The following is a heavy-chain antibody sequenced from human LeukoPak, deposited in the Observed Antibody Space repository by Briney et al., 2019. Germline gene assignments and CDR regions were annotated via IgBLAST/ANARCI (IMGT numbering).Heavy chain of an antibody. CDR3: ARDYDRGPVVPAAIGY. CDR1: GFVFSIHA. CDR2: ISSSSSYI. D-gene: IGHD2-2*02. Sequence: GGSLRLSCEASGFVFSIHAMSWVRQAPGKGLEWVSSISSSSSYIYYADSVKGRFTISRDNAKNSLYLQMNSLRAEDTAVYYCARDYDRGPVVPAAIGYWGQGTLVTVPS. V-gene: IGHV3-21*01. J-gene: IGHJ4*02.